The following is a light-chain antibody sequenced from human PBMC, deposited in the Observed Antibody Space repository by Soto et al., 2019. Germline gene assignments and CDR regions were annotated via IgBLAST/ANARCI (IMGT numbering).Light chain of an antibody. CDR3: CSYAGSSTVVI. J-gene: IGLJ2*01. Sequence: QSVLTQPASVSGSPGQSITISCTATSSDVGSSNLVSWYQQHPGKAPKLMIYGVTKRPLGVSNRFSGSRSGNTASLTISGLQAEDEADYYCCSYAGSSTVVIFGGGTQLTVL. CDR1: SSDVGSSNL. V-gene: IGLV2-23*02. CDR2: GVT.